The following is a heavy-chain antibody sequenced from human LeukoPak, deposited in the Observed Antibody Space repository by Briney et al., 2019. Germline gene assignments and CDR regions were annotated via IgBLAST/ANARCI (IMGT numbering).Heavy chain of an antibody. CDR2: ISSSGSSI. J-gene: IGHJ4*02. Sequence: GGSLRLSCAAAGFTFSRYGMNWVRQAPGQGLEWISCISSSGSSIFYADSVKGRFTISRDNAKNSLYLQMNSLRAEDTAVYYCARGKYSSGWIDYWGQGTLVTVSS. V-gene: IGHV3-48*03. D-gene: IGHD6-19*01. CDR3: ARGKYSSGWIDY. CDR1: GFTFSRYG.